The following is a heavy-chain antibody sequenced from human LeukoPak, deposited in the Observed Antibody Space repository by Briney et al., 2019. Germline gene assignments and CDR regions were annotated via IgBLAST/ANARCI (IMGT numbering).Heavy chain of an antibody. V-gene: IGHV3-21*03. D-gene: IGHD2-2*01. Sequence: GGSLRLSCAASGFTFSSYTMNWVRQAPGKGLEWVSSIISSGSYIYYADSMKGRFTISRDNAKKSLYLQMNSLRAEDTAVYYCARDFGGYCRSSNCYLGWLDYWGQGTLVTVSS. CDR3: ARDFGGYCRSSNCYLGWLDY. J-gene: IGHJ4*02. CDR2: IISSGSYI. CDR1: GFTFSSYT.